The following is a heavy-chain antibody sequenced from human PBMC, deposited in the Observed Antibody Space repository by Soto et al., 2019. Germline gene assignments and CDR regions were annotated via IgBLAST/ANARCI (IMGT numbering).Heavy chain of an antibody. V-gene: IGHV3-74*01. D-gene: IGHD7-27*01. J-gene: IGHJ4*02. CDR2: ISGDASST. Sequence: EVKVVESGGGLVQPGGSLRLSCAASGFTFSDNWMHWVRQPPGKGPVWVSRISGDASSTSYADSVKGRLPISRDSAKNTAYLQMDSLRVEDTAVYYCTRGGTRTTYWGLFDSWGQGTLVTVSS. CDR3: TRGGTRTTYWGLFDS. CDR1: GFTFSDNW.